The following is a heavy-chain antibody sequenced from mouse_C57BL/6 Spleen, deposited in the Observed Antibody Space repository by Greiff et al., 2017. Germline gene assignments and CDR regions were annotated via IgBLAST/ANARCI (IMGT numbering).Heavy chain of an antibody. J-gene: IGHJ3*01. CDR2: IWSGGST. CDR3: AYKGEDGYDSFAY. V-gene: IGHV2-5*01. Sequence: QVQLQQPGPGLVQPSQCLTISCTASGFTLTSYCVHWVRQSPGKGLEWLGVIWSGGSTAYNAAFMSSLSSTTVNSESQVFFKLHSLQGDETAVYSLAYKGEDGYDSFAYWGQGTLVTVSA. D-gene: IGHD2-2*01. CDR1: GFTLTSYC.